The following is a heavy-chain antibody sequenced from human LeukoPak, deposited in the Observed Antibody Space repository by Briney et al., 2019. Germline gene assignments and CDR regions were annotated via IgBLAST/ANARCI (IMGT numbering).Heavy chain of an antibody. CDR2: IWYDGSNK. CDR1: GFTFSSYG. J-gene: IGHJ4*02. Sequence: GRSLRLSCAASGFTFSSYGMHWVRQAPGKGLEWVAVIWYDGSNKYYADSVKGRFTISRDNSKNTLYLQMNSLRAEDTAVYYCARESALTGYYIRSPYFDYWGQGTLVTVSS. V-gene: IGHV3-33*01. CDR3: ARESALTGYYIRSPYFDY. D-gene: IGHD3-9*01.